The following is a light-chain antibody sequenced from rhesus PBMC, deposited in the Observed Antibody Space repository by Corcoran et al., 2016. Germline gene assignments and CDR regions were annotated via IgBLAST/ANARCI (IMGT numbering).Light chain of an antibody. CDR1: QSISSW. Sequence: DIQMTQSPSSLSASVGDTVTITCRASQSISSWLAWYQQKPGKAPKLLIYKASSLQSGVPSRFSGSGSGTDFTLTISSLQSEDFATYYCQQYSSSPPFTFGPGTKLDIK. CDR3: QQYSSSPPFT. V-gene: IGKV1-22*01. CDR2: KAS. J-gene: IGKJ3*01.